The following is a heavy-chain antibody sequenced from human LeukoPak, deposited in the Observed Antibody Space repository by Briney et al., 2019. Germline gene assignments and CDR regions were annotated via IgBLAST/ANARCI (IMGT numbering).Heavy chain of an antibody. D-gene: IGHD3-9*01. CDR2: ISAYNGNT. V-gene: IGHV1-18*04. Sequence: GASVTVSCKASGYTFTSYGISWVRQAPGQGLEWMGWISAYNGNTNYAQKLQGRVTMTTDTSTSTAYMELRSLRSDDTAVYYCARAAGNYDILTGYTSSAFDIWGQGTMVTVSS. CDR3: ARAAGNYDILTGYTSSAFDI. J-gene: IGHJ3*02. CDR1: GYTFTSYG.